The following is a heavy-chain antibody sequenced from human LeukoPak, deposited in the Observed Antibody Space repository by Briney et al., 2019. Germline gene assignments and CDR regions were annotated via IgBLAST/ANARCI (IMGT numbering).Heavy chain of an antibody. CDR3: ATERAGERPRPLLSYYYMDV. CDR1: GFTFSSYA. CDR2: IKQDGSEK. D-gene: IGHD3-16*01. V-gene: IGHV3-7*01. Sequence: PGGSLRLSCAASGFTFSSYAMHWVRQAPGKGLEWVANIKQDGSEKHYVDSVKGRFTISRDNAKNSLYLQMNSLRAEDTAVYYCATERAGERPRPLLSYYYMDVWGKGTTVTISS. J-gene: IGHJ6*03.